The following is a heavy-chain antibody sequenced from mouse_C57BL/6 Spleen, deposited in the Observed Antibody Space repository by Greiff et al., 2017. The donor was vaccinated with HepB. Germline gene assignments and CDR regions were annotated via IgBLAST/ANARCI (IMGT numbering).Heavy chain of an antibody. CDR1: GFSLTSYG. Sequence: QVHVKQSGPGLVQPSQSLSITCTVSGFSLTSYGVHWVRQSPGKGLEWLGVIWSGGSTAYNAAFISRLSISKDNSKSRVFFKMNSLQADDTAIYYCAREEYYGSSPFDYWGQGTTLTVSS. CDR2: IWSGGST. V-gene: IGHV2-2*01. CDR3: AREEYYGSSPFDY. D-gene: IGHD1-1*01. J-gene: IGHJ2*01.